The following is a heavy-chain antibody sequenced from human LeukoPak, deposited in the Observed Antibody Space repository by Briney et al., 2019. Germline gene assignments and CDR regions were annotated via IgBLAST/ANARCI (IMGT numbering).Heavy chain of an antibody. D-gene: IGHD1-20*01. CDR3: ARGPPRRYNWNDGDY. CDR2: INHSGST. V-gene: IGHV4-34*01. J-gene: IGHJ4*02. Sequence: SETLSLTCAVYGGSFSGYYWSWIRQPPGKGLEWIGEINHSGSTNYNPSLKSRVTISVDTSKNQFSLKLSSVTAADTAVYYCARGPPRRYNWNDGDYWGQGTLVTVSS. CDR1: GGSFSGYY.